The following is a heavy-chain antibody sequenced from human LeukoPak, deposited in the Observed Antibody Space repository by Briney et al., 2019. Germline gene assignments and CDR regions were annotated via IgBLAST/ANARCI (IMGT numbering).Heavy chain of an antibody. CDR3: ARDLPDDIAVVPAAQDY. Sequence: GGSLRLSCAASGFTFSSYAMHWVRQAPGKGLEWVAVISYDGSNKYYADSVKGRFTISRDNSKNTLYLQMNSLRAEDTAVYYCARDLPDDIAVVPAAQDYWGQGTLVTVSS. D-gene: IGHD2-2*01. J-gene: IGHJ4*02. CDR1: GFTFSSYA. CDR2: ISYDGSNK. V-gene: IGHV3-30-3*01.